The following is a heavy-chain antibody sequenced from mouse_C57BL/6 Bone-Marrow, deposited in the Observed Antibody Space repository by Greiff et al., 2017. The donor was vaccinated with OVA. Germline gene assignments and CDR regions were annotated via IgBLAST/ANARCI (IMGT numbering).Heavy chain of an antibody. CDR1: GFTFSDYY. Sequence: VQLKESEGGLVQPGSSMKLSCTASGFTFSDYYMAWVRQVPEKGLEWVANINYDGSSTYYLDSLKSRFIISRDNAKNILYLQMSSLKSEDTATYYCARGDYYGSSYWYFDVWGTGTTVTVSS. J-gene: IGHJ1*03. V-gene: IGHV5-16*01. CDR2: INYDGSST. CDR3: ARGDYYGSSYWYFDV. D-gene: IGHD1-1*01.